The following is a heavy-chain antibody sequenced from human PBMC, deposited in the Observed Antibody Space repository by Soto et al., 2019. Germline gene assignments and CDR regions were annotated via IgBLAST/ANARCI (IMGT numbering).Heavy chain of an antibody. V-gene: IGHV4-59*01. D-gene: IGHD5-18*01. CDR1: GGSISTYY. CDR3: ARDPGGYTYGSYFFDY. J-gene: IGHJ4*02. Sequence: PSETLSLTCTVSGGSISTYYWNWIRQPPEKGLEWIGYIYYSGSTNYNPSLKSRVTISVDTSKNQFSLKLTSMTAADTAVYYCARDPGGYTYGSYFFDYWGQGTLVTVSS. CDR2: IYYSGST.